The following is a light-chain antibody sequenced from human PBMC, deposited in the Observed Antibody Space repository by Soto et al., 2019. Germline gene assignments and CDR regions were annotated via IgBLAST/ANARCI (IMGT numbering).Light chain of an antibody. V-gene: IGLV7-43*01. CDR3: LLYYGAAVV. CDR2: STD. CDR1: TGAVTSAYY. J-gene: IGLJ2*01. Sequence: QAVVTQEPSLTVSPGGTVNLTCASSTGAVTSAYYPNWFQQKPGQAPRALIYSTDSKHSWTPARFSGSLLGGKAALTLSGVQPEDEADYYCLLYYGAAVVFGGGTQLTVL.